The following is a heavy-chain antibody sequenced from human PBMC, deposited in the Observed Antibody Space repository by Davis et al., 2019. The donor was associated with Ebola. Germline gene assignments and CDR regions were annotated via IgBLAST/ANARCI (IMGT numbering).Heavy chain of an antibody. D-gene: IGHD3-22*01. Sequence: PGGSLRLSCAASGFTFSMYWMYWVRQAPGKGLVWVARIKGDGSSINYADSVHGRFTISRDNAKDSLSLHTDGLRDDDTAVYYCARRIILDSRGGVDVWGQGTTVTVSS. CDR1: GFTFSMYW. CDR2: IKGDGSSI. CDR3: ARRIILDSRGGVDV. V-gene: IGHV3-74*01. J-gene: IGHJ6*02.